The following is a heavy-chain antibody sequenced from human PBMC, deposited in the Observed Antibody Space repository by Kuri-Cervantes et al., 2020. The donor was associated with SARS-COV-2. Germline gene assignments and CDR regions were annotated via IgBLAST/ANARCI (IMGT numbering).Heavy chain of an antibody. J-gene: IGHJ4*02. V-gene: IGHV4-4*07. CDR2: VYSSGGT. CDR1: GGSISGYY. Sequence: SETLSLTCTLSGGSISGYYWSWIRQSAGKGLEFIGRVYSSGGTNYNPSLESRVTMSIDTAKNQVSLRLSSVTAADTAVYYCARVSANYYDSSGYITTALSYFDYWGQGTLVTVSS. CDR3: ARVSANYYDSSGYITTALSYFDY. D-gene: IGHD3-22*01.